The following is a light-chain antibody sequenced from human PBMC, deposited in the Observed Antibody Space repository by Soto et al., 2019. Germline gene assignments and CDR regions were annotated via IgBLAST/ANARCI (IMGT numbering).Light chain of an antibody. V-gene: IGKV3-20*01. CDR2: GAS. Sequence: EIVLMQSPGTLSLSPGEEATLSCRASQSVDSNYLAWYQQKPGQTPRLIIYGASGRADGIPHRFSGSGFETDFTLTISIVEPEDVVVYYCQQYGTRGSVTFGQGTRL. CDR1: QSVDSNY. J-gene: IGKJ5*01. CDR3: QQYGTRGSVT.